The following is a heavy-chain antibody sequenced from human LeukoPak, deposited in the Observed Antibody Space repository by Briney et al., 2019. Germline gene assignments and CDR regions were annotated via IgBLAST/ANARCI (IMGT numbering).Heavy chain of an antibody. CDR1: GGSISSYY. D-gene: IGHD3-3*01. CDR2: IYTSGST. V-gene: IGHV4-4*07. Sequence: SGTLSLTCTVSGGSISSYYWSWTRQPAGKGLEWIGRIYTSGSTNYNPSLKSRVTMSVDTSKNQFSLKLSSVTAADTAVYYCTRVIAFDLLGLDIWGQGTMVTVSS. J-gene: IGHJ3*02. CDR3: TRVIAFDLLGLDI.